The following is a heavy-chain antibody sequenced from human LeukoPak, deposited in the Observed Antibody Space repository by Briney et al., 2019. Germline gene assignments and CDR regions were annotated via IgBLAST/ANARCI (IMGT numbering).Heavy chain of an antibody. CDR1: GYTFNSYG. V-gene: IGHV1-18*01. D-gene: IGHD3-16*02. J-gene: IGHJ4*02. CDR3: ARDQGDDYVWGSYRTRFDY. Sequence: ASVKVSCKTSGYTFNSYGISWVRQAPGQGLQWVGWISIYQNKTNYSQMIQGRVTMTTDTSTTTAYMELRRLRSDDTAVYYCARDQGDDYVWGSYRTRFDYWGQGTLVTVSS. CDR2: ISIYQNKT.